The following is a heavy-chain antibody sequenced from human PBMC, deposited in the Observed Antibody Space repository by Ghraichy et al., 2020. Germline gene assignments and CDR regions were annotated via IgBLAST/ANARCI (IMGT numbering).Heavy chain of an antibody. CDR2: IYYSGST. Sequence: SETLSLTCTVSGGSISSGGYYWSWIRQHPGKGLEWIGYIYYSGSTYYNPSLKSRVTISVDTSKNQFSLKLSSVTAADTAVYFCARERGEGDRGRFLEWSPHYYMGVWGKGTTVTVSS. V-gene: IGHV4-31*03. J-gene: IGHJ6*03. D-gene: IGHD3-3*01. CDR1: GGSISSGGYY. CDR3: ARERGEGDRGRFLEWSPHYYMGV.